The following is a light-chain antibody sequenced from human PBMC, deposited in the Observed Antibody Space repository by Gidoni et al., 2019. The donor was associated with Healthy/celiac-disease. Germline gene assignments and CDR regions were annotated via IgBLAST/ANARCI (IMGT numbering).Light chain of an antibody. V-gene: IGKV3-20*01. Sequence: EIVLTQSPGTLSLSPGERATLSCRASPSVSSSYLAWYQQKPGQAPRLLSYGASSRAPGIPDRFSGSGSGTDFTLTISRLEPEDFAVYYCQQYGSSPALTFGGGTKVEIK. J-gene: IGKJ4*01. CDR1: PSVSSSY. CDR3: QQYGSSPALT. CDR2: GAS.